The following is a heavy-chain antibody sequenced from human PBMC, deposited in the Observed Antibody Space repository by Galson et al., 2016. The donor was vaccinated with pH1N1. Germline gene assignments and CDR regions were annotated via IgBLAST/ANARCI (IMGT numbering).Heavy chain of an antibody. CDR1: GYPFSDYY. D-gene: IGHD2/OR15-2a*01. CDR3: TRWTTSYNADFFLFAH. Sequence: SVKVSCKASGYPFSDYYIHWVRQAPGHGLEWMGWINTRSSATVYAQQFQGRVTMMTDMSTNTAYMELSGLTSDDTAIYYCTRWTTSYNADFFLFAHWGQGTLVTVSS. J-gene: IGHJ4*02. V-gene: IGHV1-2*02. CDR2: INTRSSAT.